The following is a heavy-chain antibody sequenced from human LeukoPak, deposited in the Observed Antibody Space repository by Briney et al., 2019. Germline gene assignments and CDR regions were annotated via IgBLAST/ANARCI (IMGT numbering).Heavy chain of an antibody. CDR1: GFTFSSYS. V-gene: IGHV3-21*01. J-gene: IGHJ4*02. Sequence: GGSLRLSSAASGFTFSSYSMNWVRQAPGKGLEWVSSISSSSSYIYYADSVKGRFTISRDNAKNSLYLQMNSLRAEYTAVYYCARAVSVTVGYFDYWGQGTLVTVSS. CDR3: ARAVSVTVGYFDY. D-gene: IGHD3-16*02. CDR2: ISSSSSYI.